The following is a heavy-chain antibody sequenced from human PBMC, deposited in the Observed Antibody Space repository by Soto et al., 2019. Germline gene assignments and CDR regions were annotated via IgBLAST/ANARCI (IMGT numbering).Heavy chain of an antibody. CDR2: IIPIFGTA. D-gene: IGHD1-26*01. CDR1: GGTFSSYA. J-gene: IGHJ6*02. CDR3: ASKLGRDYYYGMDV. V-gene: IGHV1-69*12. Sequence: QVQLVQSGAEVKKPGSSVKVSCKASGGTFSSYAISWVRQAPGQGLEWMGGIIPIFGTANYAQKFQGRVTITADESTSTAYRELSSLRSEDTAVYYCASKLGRDYYYGMDVWGQGTTVTVSS.